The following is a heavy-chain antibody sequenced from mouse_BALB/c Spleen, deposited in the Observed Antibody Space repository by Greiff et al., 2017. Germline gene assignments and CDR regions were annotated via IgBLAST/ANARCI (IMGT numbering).Heavy chain of an antibody. V-gene: IGHV5-4*02. CDR1: GFTFSDYY. J-gene: IGHJ4*01. D-gene: IGHD1-1*01. Sequence: EVQLVESGGGLVKPGGSLKLSCAASGFTFSDYYMYWVRQTPEKRLEWVATISDGGSYTYYPDSVKGRFTISRDNAKNNLYLQMSSLKSEDTAMYYCARGPYYYYGSSYEAMDYWGQGTSVTVSS. CDR3: ARGPYYYYGSSYEAMDY. CDR2: ISDGGSYT.